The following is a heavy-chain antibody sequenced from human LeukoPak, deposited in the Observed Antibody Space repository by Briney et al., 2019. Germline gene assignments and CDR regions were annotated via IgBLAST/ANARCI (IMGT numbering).Heavy chain of an antibody. CDR2: INPNSGGT. CDR3: ARGLYSGSVRDAFDI. V-gene: IGHV1-2*02. D-gene: IGHD1-26*01. J-gene: IGHJ3*02. CDR1: GYTFTGYY. Sequence: GASVKVSCKASGYTFTGYYMHWVRQAPGQGLEWMGWINPNSGGTNYAQKFQGRVTMTRDTSISTAYMELSRLRSDDTAVYYCARGLYSGSVRDAFDIWGQGTMVTVSS.